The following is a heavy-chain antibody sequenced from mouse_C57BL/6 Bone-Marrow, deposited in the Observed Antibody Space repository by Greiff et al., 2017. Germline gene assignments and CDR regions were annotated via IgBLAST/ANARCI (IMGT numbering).Heavy chain of an antibody. Sequence: VQLQQSGPELVRPGVSVKISCKGSGYTFTDYAMHWVKQSHAKSLEWIGVISTYYGDASYNQKFMDKATMTVDKSSSTAYMELARLTSEDSAVYYCARQAITTVVATDYWGQGTTLTVSS. CDR3: ARQAITTVVATDY. CDR2: ISTYYGDA. D-gene: IGHD1-1*01. V-gene: IGHV1-67*01. J-gene: IGHJ2*01. CDR1: GYTFTDYA.